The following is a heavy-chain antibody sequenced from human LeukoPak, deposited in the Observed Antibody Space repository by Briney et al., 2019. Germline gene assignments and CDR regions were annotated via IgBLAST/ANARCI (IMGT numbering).Heavy chain of an antibody. CDR1: GYTFTSYG. CDR3: ARDSDYYGSGSYYGNDY. Sequence: ASVKVSCKASGYTFTSYGISWVRQAPGQGLEWMGWISAYNGNTNYAQKLQGRVTMTTDTSTSTAYMELRSLRFDDTAVYYCARDSDYYGSGSYYGNDYWGQGTLVTVSS. J-gene: IGHJ4*02. V-gene: IGHV1-18*01. D-gene: IGHD3-10*01. CDR2: ISAYNGNT.